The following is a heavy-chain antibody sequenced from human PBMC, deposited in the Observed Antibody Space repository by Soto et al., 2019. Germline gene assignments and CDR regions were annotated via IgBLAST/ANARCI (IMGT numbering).Heavy chain of an antibody. Sequence: GGSLRLSCAVSGFIFSRYSMNWVRQAPGKGLELVSSIGTSGSYIYDTDSVKGRFTISRDNTKDSLYLQMNSLRAEDTAIYYCARGSAFIGLDYWGQGT. CDR1: GFIFSRYS. D-gene: IGHD1-26*01. CDR3: ARGSAFIGLDY. V-gene: IGHV3-21*01. J-gene: IGHJ4*02. CDR2: IGTSGSYI.